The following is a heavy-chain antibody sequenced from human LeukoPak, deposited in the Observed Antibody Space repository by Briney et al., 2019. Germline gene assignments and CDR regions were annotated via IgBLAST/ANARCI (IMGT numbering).Heavy chain of an antibody. V-gene: IGHV3-21*01. CDR1: GFAFSSYS. Sequence: GGSLRLSCAGSGFAFSSYSMNWVRLAPGKGLEWVSSISSGGTYIYYADSVKGRFTISRDNTKNSLSLQMNSLRAEDTAVYYCARDRSGYSGYECQAYWGQGTLVTVSS. D-gene: IGHD5-12*01. J-gene: IGHJ4*02. CDR2: ISSGGTYI. CDR3: ARDRSGYSGYECQAY.